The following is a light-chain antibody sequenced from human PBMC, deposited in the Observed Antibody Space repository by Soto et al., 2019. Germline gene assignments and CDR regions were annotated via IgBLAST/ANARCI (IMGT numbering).Light chain of an antibody. V-gene: IGKV3D-20*02. CDR3: QQRSDWPPVT. Sequence: EIVLMQSPGTLSLSPGERATLSCRASQSVSSSYLAWYQQKPGQAPRLLIYGASSRATGIPDRFSGSGSGTDFTLTISRLEPEDFAVYYCQQRSDWPPVTFGQGTRLEIK. CDR1: QSVSSSY. CDR2: GAS. J-gene: IGKJ5*01.